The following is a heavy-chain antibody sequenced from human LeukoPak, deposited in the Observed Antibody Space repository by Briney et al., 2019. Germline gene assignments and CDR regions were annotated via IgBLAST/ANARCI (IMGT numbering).Heavy chain of an antibody. V-gene: IGHV1-8*01. D-gene: IGHD6-13*01. Sequence: ASVKVSCKASGYTFTSDDINWVRQAPGQGLEWMGWMNPNSGNTGYAQKFQGRVTMTRNTSISTAYMELSSLRSEDTAVYYCARRHPFEHHSSHTDYWGQGTLVTVSS. J-gene: IGHJ4*02. CDR3: ARRHPFEHHSSHTDY. CDR2: MNPNSGNT. CDR1: GYTFTSDD.